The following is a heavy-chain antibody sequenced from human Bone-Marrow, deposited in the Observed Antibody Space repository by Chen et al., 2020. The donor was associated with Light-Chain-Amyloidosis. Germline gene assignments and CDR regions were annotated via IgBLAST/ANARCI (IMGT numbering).Heavy chain of an antibody. CDR1: GYTLTEVA. Sequence: VQLVQSGAEVKKPGASVKVSCKVSGYTLTEVAMHWVRQTPGKGLEWMGGFDPEDGKTIYERKFQGRVTMTEDTSTDTACMELSSLRSEDTAVYFCATRWDAFDIWGQGTLVTVSS. D-gene: IGHD6-13*01. CDR3: ATRWDAFDI. J-gene: IGHJ3*02. V-gene: IGHV1-24*01. CDR2: FDPEDGKT.